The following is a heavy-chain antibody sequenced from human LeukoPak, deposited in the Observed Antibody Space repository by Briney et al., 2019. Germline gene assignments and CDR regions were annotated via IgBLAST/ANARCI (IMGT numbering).Heavy chain of an antibody. CDR2: ISSDGSNK. J-gene: IGHJ4*02. D-gene: IGHD6-19*01. V-gene: IGHV3-30*18. Sequence: GGSLRLSCAASGFTFSTYGIHWVRQAPGKGLEWVAAISSDGSNKHYADSVKGRFTIARDNSKNTLYLQMNSLGAEDTAVYYCAKRYSSGWEFDYWGQGTLVTVSS. CDR3: AKRYSSGWEFDY. CDR1: GFTFSTYG.